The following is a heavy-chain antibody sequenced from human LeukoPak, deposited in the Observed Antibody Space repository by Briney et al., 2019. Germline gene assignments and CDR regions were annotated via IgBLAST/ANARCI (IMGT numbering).Heavy chain of an antibody. CDR2: ISGSGGST. J-gene: IGHJ4*02. Sequence: GGSLRLSCATSGFTFSTFWMHWVRQAPGKGLEWVSAISGSGGSTYYADSVKGRFTISRDNSKNTLYLQMNSLRAEDTAVYYCAKRFLEWLYQDFDYWGQGTLVTVSS. CDR1: GFTFSTFW. D-gene: IGHD3-3*01. V-gene: IGHV3-23*01. CDR3: AKRFLEWLYQDFDY.